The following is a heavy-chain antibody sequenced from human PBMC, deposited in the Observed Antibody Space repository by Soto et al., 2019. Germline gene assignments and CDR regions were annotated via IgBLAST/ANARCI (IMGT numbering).Heavy chain of an antibody. J-gene: IGHJ4*02. CDR3: ARGKYSSPTSGVDY. V-gene: IGHV3-30-3*01. Sequence: GGSLRLSCAASGFTFSSFAMYWVRQAPGKGLEWVAVISYDGNNKYYADSVKGRFTISRDNSKNTLYLQMNSLRAEDTAVYYCARGKYSSPTSGVDYWGQGTLVTVSS. CDR2: ISYDGNNK. D-gene: IGHD6-6*01. CDR1: GFTFSSFA.